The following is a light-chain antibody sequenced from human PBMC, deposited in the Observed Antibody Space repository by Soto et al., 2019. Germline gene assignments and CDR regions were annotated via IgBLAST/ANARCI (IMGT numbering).Light chain of an antibody. CDR2: DAS. CDR1: QSISSW. CDR3: QQYNSYSLT. J-gene: IGKJ4*01. V-gene: IGKV1-5*01. Sequence: DIQMTQSPSPLSASVGDRVTITCRASQSISSWLAWYQQKPGKAPKLLIYDASSLESGVPSRFSGSGSGTEFTLTISSLQPDDFATYYCQQYNSYSLTFGGGTKVDIK.